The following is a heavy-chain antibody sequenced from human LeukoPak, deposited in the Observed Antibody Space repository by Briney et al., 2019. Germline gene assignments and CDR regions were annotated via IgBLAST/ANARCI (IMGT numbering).Heavy chain of an antibody. D-gene: IGHD3-10*01. J-gene: IGHJ4*02. V-gene: IGHV3-9*01. Sequence: PGGSLRLSCAASGFTFSSYWMSWVRQAPGKGLEWVSGISSNSGTIGYADSVKGRFTVSRDNAKNALYLQMNSLRAEDTALYYCAKANGDPGSYSRGFDYWGQGTLVTVAS. CDR2: ISSNSGTI. CDR1: GFTFSSYW. CDR3: AKANGDPGSYSRGFDY.